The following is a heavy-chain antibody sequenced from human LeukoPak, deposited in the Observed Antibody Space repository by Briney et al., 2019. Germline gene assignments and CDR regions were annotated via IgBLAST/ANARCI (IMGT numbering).Heavy chain of an antibody. CDR1: GYTFTSYG. CDR3: ARGEQWLASGPLYYDSSGY. D-gene: IGHD3-22*01. CDR2: ISAYNGNT. Sequence: ASVKVSCKASGYTFTSYGISWVRQAPGQGLEWMGWISAYNGNTNYAQKLQGRVTMTTDTSTSTAYMELRSLRSDDTAVYYCARGEQWLASGPLYYDSSGYWGQGTLVTVSS. V-gene: IGHV1-18*01. J-gene: IGHJ4*02.